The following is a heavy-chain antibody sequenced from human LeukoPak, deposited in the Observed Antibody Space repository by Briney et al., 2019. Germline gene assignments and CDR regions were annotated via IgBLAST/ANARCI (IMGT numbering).Heavy chain of an antibody. CDR1: GGSIRSYY. J-gene: IGHJ5*02. CDR2: IYTSGST. Sequence: PSETLSLTCTVSGGSIRSYYWSWIRQPAGKGLEWIGRIYTSGSTNYNPSLKSRVTMSVDTSKNQFSLKLSSVTAADTAVYYCARGGYCSSTSCYGNASWGQGTLVTVSS. D-gene: IGHD2-2*01. V-gene: IGHV4-4*07. CDR3: ARGGYCSSTSCYGNAS.